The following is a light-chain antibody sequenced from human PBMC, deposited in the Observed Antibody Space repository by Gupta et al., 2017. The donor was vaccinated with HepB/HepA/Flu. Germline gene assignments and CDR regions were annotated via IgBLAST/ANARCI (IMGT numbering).Light chain of an antibody. CDR1: QSISSR. J-gene: IGKJ1*01. V-gene: IGKV1-5*03. CDR2: EAS. Sequence: TQITQSPSTLSASVGDRVTITCRASQSISSRLAWYQQKPGRAPNLLIYEASTLESGVPSRFSGSGSETEFTLTISSLQPDDFATYFCHHYSSFSRTFGQGTKVEI. CDR3: HHYSSFSRT.